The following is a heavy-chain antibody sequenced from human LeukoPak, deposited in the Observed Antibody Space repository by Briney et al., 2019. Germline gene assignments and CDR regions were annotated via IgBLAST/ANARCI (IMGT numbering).Heavy chain of an antibody. CDR2: INHSGST. Sequence: SETLSLTCVVYGGSLSGYYWSWIRQPPGKGLEWIGEINHSGSTNYNPSLKSRVTISVDTSKNQFSLKLSSVTAADTAVYYCARAGYCSSTSCYSAFDIWGQGTMVTVSS. CDR3: ARAGYCSSTSCYSAFDI. V-gene: IGHV4-34*01. D-gene: IGHD2-2*02. CDR1: GGSLSGYY. J-gene: IGHJ3*02.